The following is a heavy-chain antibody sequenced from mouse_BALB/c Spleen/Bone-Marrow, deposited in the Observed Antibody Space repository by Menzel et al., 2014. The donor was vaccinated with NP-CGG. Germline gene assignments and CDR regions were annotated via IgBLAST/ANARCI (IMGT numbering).Heavy chain of an antibody. CDR1: GYTFTSYW. CDR3: TRREGNYAFAY. Sequence: QLKESGAELVRPGASVKLSCKASGYTFTSYWINWVKQRPGQGLEWIGNIYPSDSYTNYNQKFKDKATLTVDKSSSTAYMQLSSPTSEDSAVYYCTRREGNYAFAYWGQGTLVTVSA. J-gene: IGHJ3*01. D-gene: IGHD2-1*01. CDR2: IYPSDSYT. V-gene: IGHV1-69*02.